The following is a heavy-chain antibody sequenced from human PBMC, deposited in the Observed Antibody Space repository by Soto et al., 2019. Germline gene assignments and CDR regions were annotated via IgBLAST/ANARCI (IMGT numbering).Heavy chain of an antibody. D-gene: IGHD5-18*01. CDR1: GFTFSSYA. CDR2: ISGSGGST. Sequence: PGGSLRLSCAASGFTFSSYAMSWVRQAPGKGLEWVSAISGSGGSTYYADSVKGRFTISRDNSKNTLYLQMNSLRAEDTAVYYCAKAKTLSRGYSYGPYYGMDVWGQGTTVTVSS. V-gene: IGHV3-23*01. CDR3: AKAKTLSRGYSYGPYYGMDV. J-gene: IGHJ6*02.